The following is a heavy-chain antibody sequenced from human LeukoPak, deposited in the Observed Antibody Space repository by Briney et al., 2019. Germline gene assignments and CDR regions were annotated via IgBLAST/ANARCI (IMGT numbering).Heavy chain of an antibody. CDR1: GGSISSGGYS. Sequence: SETLSLTCAVSGGSISSGGYSWSWIRQPPGKGLEWIGYIYHSGSTYYNPSLKSRVTISVDTSKNQFSLKLSSVTVADTAVYYCARGGRAVASFWFDPWGQGALVTVSS. CDR3: ARGGRAVASFWFDP. V-gene: IGHV4-30-2*01. J-gene: IGHJ5*02. CDR2: IYHSGST. D-gene: IGHD6-19*01.